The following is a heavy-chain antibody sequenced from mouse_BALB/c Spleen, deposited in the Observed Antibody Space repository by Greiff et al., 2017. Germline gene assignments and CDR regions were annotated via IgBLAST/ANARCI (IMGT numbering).Heavy chain of an antibody. CDR2: ITYDGSN. CDR1: GYSITSGYY. D-gene: IGHD2-4*01. Sequence: ESGPGLVKPSQSLSLTCSVTGYSITSGYYWNWIRQFPGNKLEWLGYITYDGSNNYNPSLKNRISITRDTSKNQFFLKLNSVTTEDTATYYCARDPYDYDEGAAYWGQGTLVTVSA. J-gene: IGHJ3*01. CDR3: ARDPYDYDEGAAY. V-gene: IGHV3-6*02.